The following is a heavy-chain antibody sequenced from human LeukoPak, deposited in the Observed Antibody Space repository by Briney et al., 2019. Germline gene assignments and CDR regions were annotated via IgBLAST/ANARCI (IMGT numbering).Heavy chain of an antibody. D-gene: IGHD3-22*01. J-gene: IGHJ3*02. Sequence: SETLSLTCTVSGGSISSSSYYWGWIRQLPGKGLEWIGSIYDSGSTYYNPSLKSRVTISVDTSKNQFSLKLSSVTAADTAVYYCARGVEEQYYYDSSGYYAFDIWGQGTMVTVSS. CDR3: ARGVEEQYYYDSSGYYAFDI. V-gene: IGHV4-39*07. CDR1: GGSISSSSYY. CDR2: IYDSGST.